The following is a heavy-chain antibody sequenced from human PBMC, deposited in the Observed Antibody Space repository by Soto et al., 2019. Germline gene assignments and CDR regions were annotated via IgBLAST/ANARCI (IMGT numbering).Heavy chain of an antibody. D-gene: IGHD3-10*01. CDR1: GFTVSSNY. CDR2: IYSGGST. CDR3: ARGQGPMVRGVIRYYYYYMDV. J-gene: IGHJ6*03. V-gene: IGHV3-66*01. Sequence: WGSLRLSCAASGFTVSSNYMSWVRQAPGKGLEWVSVIYSGGSTYYVDSVKGRFTISRDNSKNTLYLQMNSLRAEDTAVYYCARGQGPMVRGVIRYYYYYMDVWDKGTTVTVSS.